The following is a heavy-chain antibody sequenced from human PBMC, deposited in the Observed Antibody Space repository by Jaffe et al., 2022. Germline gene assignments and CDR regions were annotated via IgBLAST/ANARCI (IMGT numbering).Heavy chain of an antibody. V-gene: IGHV3-49*03. Sequence: EVQLVESGGGLVQPGRSLRLSCTASGFTFGDYAMSWFRQAPGKGLEWVGFIRSKAYGGTTEYAASVKGRFTISRDDSKSIAYLQMNSLKTEDTAVYYCTRGYSNYNYYYYMDVWGKGTTVTVSS. CDR3: TRGYSNYNYYYYMDV. D-gene: IGHD4-4*01. CDR2: IRSKAYGGTT. CDR1: GFTFGDYA. J-gene: IGHJ6*03.